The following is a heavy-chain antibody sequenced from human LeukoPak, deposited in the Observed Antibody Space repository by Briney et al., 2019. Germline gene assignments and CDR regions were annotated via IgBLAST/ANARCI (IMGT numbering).Heavy chain of an antibody. D-gene: IGHD6-6*01. CDR1: GFTFTDYW. V-gene: IGHV3-7*01. CDR2: IKQDESEK. Sequence: PGGSLRLSCAASGFTFTDYWMTWVRQAPGRGLEWVANIKQDESEKYYVDSVKGRFTVSRDNAKNTLYLQMNSLRAEDTAVYYCARTSAARYAFDIWGQGTMVTVSS. CDR3: ARTSAARYAFDI. J-gene: IGHJ3*02.